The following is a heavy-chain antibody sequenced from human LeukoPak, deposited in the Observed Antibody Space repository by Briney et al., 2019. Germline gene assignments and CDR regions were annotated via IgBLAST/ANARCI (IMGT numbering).Heavy chain of an antibody. Sequence: ASVKVSCKASGYTFTGYYMHWVRQAPGQGLEWMGWINPNSGGTNYAQKFQGWVTMTRDTSISTAYMELSRLRSDDTAVYYCARSKMAPQPYYYYYGMDVWGQGTTVTVSS. CDR2: INPNSGGT. J-gene: IGHJ6*02. D-gene: IGHD5-24*01. CDR3: ARSKMAPQPYYYYYGMDV. CDR1: GYTFTGYY. V-gene: IGHV1-2*04.